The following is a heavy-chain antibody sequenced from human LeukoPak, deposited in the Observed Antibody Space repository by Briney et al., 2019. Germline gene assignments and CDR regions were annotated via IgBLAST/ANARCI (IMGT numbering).Heavy chain of an antibody. CDR3: ARADGNYYGSGSYYNGDYFDY. Sequence: PSETLSLTCAVYGGSFSGYYWSWIRQPPGKGLEWIGEINHSGSTNYNPSLKSRVTISVDTSKNQFSLKLSSVTAADTAVYYCARADGNYYGSGSYYNGDYFDYWGQGTLVTVSS. J-gene: IGHJ4*02. CDR1: GGSFSGYY. D-gene: IGHD3-10*01. CDR2: INHSGST. V-gene: IGHV4-34*01.